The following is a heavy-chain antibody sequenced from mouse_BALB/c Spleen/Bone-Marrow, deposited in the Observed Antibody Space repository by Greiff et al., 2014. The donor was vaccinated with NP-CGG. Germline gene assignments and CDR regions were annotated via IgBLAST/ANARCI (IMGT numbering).Heavy chain of an antibody. CDR2: ISYSGST. Sequence: QSGPGLVKPSQSLSLTCTVTGYSITSDYAWNWIRQFPENKLEWMGYISYSGSTSYNPSLKSRISITRDTSKNQFFLQLNSVTTEDTATYYCASQDVYYYAMDYWGQGTSVTVSS. CDR3: ASQDVYYYAMDY. D-gene: IGHD3-2*02. CDR1: GYSITSDYA. V-gene: IGHV3-2*02. J-gene: IGHJ4*01.